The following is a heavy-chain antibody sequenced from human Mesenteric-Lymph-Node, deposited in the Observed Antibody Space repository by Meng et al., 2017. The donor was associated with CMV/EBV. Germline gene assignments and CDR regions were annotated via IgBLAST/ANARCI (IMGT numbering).Heavy chain of an antibody. CDR3: ARGDFWSGDFDY. CDR1: GWSFSGYY. V-gene: IGHV4-34*01. D-gene: IGHD3-3*01. J-gene: IGHJ4*02. CDR2: INHSGST. Sequence: CAVYGWSFSGYYWSWIRPPPGKGLEWIGEINHSGSTNYNPSLKSRVTISVDTTKNQFSLKLSSVTAADTAVYYCARGDFWSGDFDYWGQGTLVTVSS.